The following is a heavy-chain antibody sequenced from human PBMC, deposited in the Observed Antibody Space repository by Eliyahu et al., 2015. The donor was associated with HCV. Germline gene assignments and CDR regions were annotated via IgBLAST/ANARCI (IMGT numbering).Heavy chain of an antibody. CDR2: INHSXST. Sequence: QVQLQQWGAGLLKPSEXXSLTCAVXGGSFSGYXWSWIRQPPGKGLEWXGEINHSXSTNYNPSLKSRVTISVDTSKNQFSLKLSSVTAADTAVYYCARHGYSSSWFDYWGQGTLVTVSS. J-gene: IGHJ4*02. CDR3: ARHGYSSSWFDY. CDR1: GGSFSGYX. V-gene: IGHV4-34*01. D-gene: IGHD6-13*01.